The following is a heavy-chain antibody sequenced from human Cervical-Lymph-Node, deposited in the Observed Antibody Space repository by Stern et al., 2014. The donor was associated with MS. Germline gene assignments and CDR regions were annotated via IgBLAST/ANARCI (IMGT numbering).Heavy chain of an antibody. CDR1: GYTLSEIS. CDR2: FDPEHGET. J-gene: IGHJ6*02. Sequence: QVQLGQSGAEVKKPGASVKVSCKVSGYTLSEISMHWVRQAPGKGLEWMGGFDPEHGETRYAQKVQGRVTMAEDRSTDTAYMELSSLRSEDTAVYYCATHRGRVTYYYGMDVWGQGTTVTVSS. D-gene: IGHD2-21*02. V-gene: IGHV1-24*01. CDR3: ATHRGRVTYYYGMDV.